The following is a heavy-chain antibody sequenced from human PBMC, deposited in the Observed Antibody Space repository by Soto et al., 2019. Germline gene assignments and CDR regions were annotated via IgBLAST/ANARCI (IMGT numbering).Heavy chain of an antibody. J-gene: IGHJ4*02. Sequence: GGSLRLSCAASGFTFSTYWMHWVRQAPEKGLVWVSRINSDGSTTNYADSVKGRFTISRDNARNTLYLQMNSLRAEDTAVYYCGRDLTTEGYWGQGTLVTVSS. CDR1: GFTFSTYW. CDR2: INSDGSTT. D-gene: IGHD4-17*01. V-gene: IGHV3-74*01. CDR3: GRDLTTEGY.